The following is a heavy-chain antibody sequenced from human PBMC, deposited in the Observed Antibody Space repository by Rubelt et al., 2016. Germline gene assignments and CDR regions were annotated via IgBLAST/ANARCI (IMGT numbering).Heavy chain of an antibody. Sequence: QVQLQQWGAGLLKPSETLSLTCAVYGGSFSGYYWSWIRQAPGKGLEWIGEINHRGSTNYNPSLKSRVAISVDTSKNQFSLSLTSVTAADTAVYYCARSCIGGACYVPGAFDIWGRGTMVTVSS. CDR3: ARSCIGGACYVPGAFDI. CDR2: INHRGST. J-gene: IGHJ3*02. V-gene: IGHV4-34*01. D-gene: IGHD2-15*01. CDR1: GGSFSGYY.